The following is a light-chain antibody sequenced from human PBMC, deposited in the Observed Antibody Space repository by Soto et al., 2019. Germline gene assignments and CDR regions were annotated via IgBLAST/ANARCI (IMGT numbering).Light chain of an antibody. J-gene: IGKJ5*01. CDR3: QQYNNWPIT. CDR1: QSVSSN. V-gene: IGKV3-15*01. CDR2: GAS. Sequence: EIVLMQSPGTLSVSPGERATLSCRASQSVSSNLAWYQQKPSQAPRRLIYGASTRATGIPARFSGSGSGTEFTLTISSLQSEDFAVYYCQQYNNWPITFGQGTRLEI.